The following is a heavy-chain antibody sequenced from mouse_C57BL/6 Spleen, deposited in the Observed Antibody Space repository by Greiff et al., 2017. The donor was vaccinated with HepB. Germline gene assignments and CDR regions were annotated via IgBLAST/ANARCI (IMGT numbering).Heavy chain of an antibody. CDR3: TRPFYYGSSYNY. J-gene: IGHJ2*01. CDR2: IDPETGGT. Sequence: VQLQQSGAELVRPGASVTLSCKASGYTFTDYEMHWVKQTPVHGLEWIGAIDPETGGTAYNQKFKGKAILTADKSSSTAYMELRSLTSEDSAVYYGTRPFYYGSSYNYWGQGTTLTVSS. V-gene: IGHV1-15*01. CDR1: GYTFTDYE. D-gene: IGHD1-1*01.